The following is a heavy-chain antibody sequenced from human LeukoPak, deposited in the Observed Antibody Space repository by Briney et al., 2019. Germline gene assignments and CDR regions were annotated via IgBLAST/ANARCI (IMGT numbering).Heavy chain of an antibody. CDR3: AKGVDYYDSSGYLLRNAEYFQH. CDR1: GFTFSSYA. J-gene: IGHJ1*01. CDR2: TSGSGGST. V-gene: IGHV3-23*01. D-gene: IGHD3-22*01. Sequence: GGSLRLSCAASGFTFSSYAMSWVRQAPGKGLEWVSATSGSGGSTYYADSVKGRFTISRDNSKNTLYLQMNSLRAEDTAVYYCAKGVDYYDSSGYLLRNAEYFQHWGQGTLVTVSS.